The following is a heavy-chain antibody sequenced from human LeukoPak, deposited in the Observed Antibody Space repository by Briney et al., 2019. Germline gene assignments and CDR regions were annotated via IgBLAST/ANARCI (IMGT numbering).Heavy chain of an antibody. CDR1: GFTFSSYA. J-gene: IGHJ4*02. V-gene: IGHV3-23*01. D-gene: IGHD3-3*01. CDR2: IRASSDRT. Sequence: PGGPLRLSCASSGFTFSSYAMSWVRQAPGKGLEWVSGIRASSDRTLYADSVEGRFTISRDNSKNTLYLQMSSLRAEDTALYYCAKDYDGVSPFDFWGQGTLVT. CDR3: AKDYDGVSPFDF.